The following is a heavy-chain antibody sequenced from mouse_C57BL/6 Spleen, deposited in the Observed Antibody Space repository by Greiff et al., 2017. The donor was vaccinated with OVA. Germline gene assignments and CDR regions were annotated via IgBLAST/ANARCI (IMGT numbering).Heavy chain of an antibody. D-gene: IGHD2-5*01. Sequence: VQLQQSGPELVKPGASVKISCKASGYTFTDYYMNWVKQSHGKSLEWIGDINPNNGGTSYNQKFKGKATLTVDKSSSTAYMELRSLTSEDSAVYYCARPYSNYVGYFDVWGTGTTVTVSS. CDR3: ARPYSNYVGYFDV. J-gene: IGHJ1*03. CDR2: INPNNGGT. V-gene: IGHV1-26*01. CDR1: GYTFTDYY.